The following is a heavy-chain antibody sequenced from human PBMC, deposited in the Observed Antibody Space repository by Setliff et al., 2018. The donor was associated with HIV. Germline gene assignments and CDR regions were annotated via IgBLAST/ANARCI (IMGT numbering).Heavy chain of an antibody. CDR3: ARAGGFCNAATCLRGYDAFDI. V-gene: IGHV1-18*01. CDR2: ISGFNGNT. Sequence: GASVKVSCKASDYFFNNYGIAWVRQAPGQGLEWMGWISGFNGNTNYAQILQGRVTVTTDTSTSTAYMELRSLRSDDTAVYYCARAGGFCNAATCLRGYDAFDIWGQGTTVTVSS. CDR1: DYFFNNYG. D-gene: IGHD2-15*01. J-gene: IGHJ3*02.